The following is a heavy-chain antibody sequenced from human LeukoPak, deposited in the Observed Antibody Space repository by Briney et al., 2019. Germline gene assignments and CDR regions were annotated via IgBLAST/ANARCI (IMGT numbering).Heavy chain of an antibody. D-gene: IGHD6-13*01. V-gene: IGHV4-59*01. J-gene: IGHJ3*02. CDR3: ARPGIAAAGTGAFDI. Sequence: SETLSLTCTVSDDSITIYYWSWIRQPPGKGLEWIGYIYYSGSTNYNPSLKSRVTISVDTSKNQFSLKLSSVTAADTAVYYCARPGIAAAGTGAFDIWGQGTMVTVSS. CDR1: DDSITIYY. CDR2: IYYSGST.